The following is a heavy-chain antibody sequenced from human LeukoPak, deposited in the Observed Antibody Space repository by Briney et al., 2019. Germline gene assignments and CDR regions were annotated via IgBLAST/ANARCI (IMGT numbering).Heavy chain of an antibody. D-gene: IGHD6-19*01. CDR3: ARVSGWYHEGDY. CDR2: ISYDGSNK. Sequence: GGSLRLSCAASGFTFSSYAMHWVRQAPGKGLEWVAVISYDGSNKYYADSVKGRFTISRDNSKNTLYLQMNSLRAEDTAVYYCARVSGWYHEGDYWGQGTLVTVSS. J-gene: IGHJ4*02. CDR1: GFTFSSYA. V-gene: IGHV3-30-3*01.